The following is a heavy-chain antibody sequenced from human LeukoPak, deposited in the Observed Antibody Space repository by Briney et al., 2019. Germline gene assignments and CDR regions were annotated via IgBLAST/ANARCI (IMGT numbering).Heavy chain of an antibody. Sequence: GSSVKVSCKASRGTFSSYAISWVRQAPGQGLEWMGGIIPIFGTANYAQKFQGRVTITADESTSTAYMELSSLRSEDTAVYYCARDRDSGSYSFDYWGQGTLVTVSS. CDR1: RGTFSSYA. J-gene: IGHJ4*02. CDR3: ARDRDSGSYSFDY. V-gene: IGHV1-69*01. CDR2: IIPIFGTA. D-gene: IGHD1-26*01.